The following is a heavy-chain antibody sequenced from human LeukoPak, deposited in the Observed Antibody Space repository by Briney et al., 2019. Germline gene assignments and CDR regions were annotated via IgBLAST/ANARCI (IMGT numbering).Heavy chain of an antibody. CDR2: IKQDGSEK. V-gene: IGHV3-7*01. J-gene: IGHJ3*02. Sequence: PGGSLRLSCAASGFTFSSYWMSWVRQAPGKGLEWVTNIKQDGSEKYYVDSVKGRFTISRDNAKNSLYLQMNSLRADDTAVYYCARAGRGTRDGEMAFDIWGQGTMVTVSS. CDR1: GFTFSSYW. D-gene: IGHD3-10*01. CDR3: ARAGRGTRDGEMAFDI.